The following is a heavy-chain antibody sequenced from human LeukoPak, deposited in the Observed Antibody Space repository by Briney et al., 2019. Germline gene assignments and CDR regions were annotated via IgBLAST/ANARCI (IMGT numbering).Heavy chain of an antibody. V-gene: IGHV4-39*01. J-gene: IGHJ6*03. CDR3: ARQASDYFYYYMDV. Sequence: SETLSLTCTVSGGSISNYYWGWIRHPPGKGLEWIGTIYYSGTTYYNPSLESRVTISEDTSKNQFSLMLRSVTAADTAVYFCARQASDYFYYYMDVWGKGTTVTVSS. CDR2: IYYSGTT. CDR1: GGSISNYY.